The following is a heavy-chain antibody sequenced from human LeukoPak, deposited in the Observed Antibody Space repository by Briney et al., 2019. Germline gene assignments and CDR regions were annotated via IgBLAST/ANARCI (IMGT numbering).Heavy chain of an antibody. Sequence: GGAPRLSRAAPGVTFRSDAMNWGRPAPGKGLEWVSSISSSTSYIYYADSVKGRFTISRDNAKNSLYLQMNSLRAEDTAVYYCARAWATDFDYWGQGTLVTVSS. CDR3: ARAWATDFDY. J-gene: IGHJ4*02. V-gene: IGHV3-21*01. CDR1: GVTFRSDA. CDR2: ISSSTSYI. D-gene: IGHD7-27*01.